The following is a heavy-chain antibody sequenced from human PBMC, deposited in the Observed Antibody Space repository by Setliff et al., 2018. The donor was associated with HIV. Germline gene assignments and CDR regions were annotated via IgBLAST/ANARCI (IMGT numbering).Heavy chain of an antibody. J-gene: IGHJ4*02. CDR1: GYAFTYYY. V-gene: IGHV1-46*01. CDR2: LNPNGGST. CDR3: ASNDGSGLNS. D-gene: IGHD3-10*01. Sequence: ASVKVSCKTSGYAFTYYYIHWVRQAPGQGLEWLGTLNPNGGSTTYAQKFQGRVTMTSDTSTSTVYMEVSRLRSEDTAVYYCASNDGSGLNSWGQGTLVTVSS.